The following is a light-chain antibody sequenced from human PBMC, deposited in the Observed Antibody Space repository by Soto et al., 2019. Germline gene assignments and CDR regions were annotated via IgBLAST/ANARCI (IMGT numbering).Light chain of an antibody. CDR2: AAS. CDR1: QGISNY. V-gene: IGKV1-27*01. CDR3: QKYNRDPQT. Sequence: DIQMTQSPSSLSASVGDRVTITCRARQGISNYLAWYQQKPGKVPKLLIYAASTLQSGVPSRFSSSGSGTDLPLTISSLQPEDVATSYYQKYNRDPQTFGQGTKVEIK. J-gene: IGKJ1*01.